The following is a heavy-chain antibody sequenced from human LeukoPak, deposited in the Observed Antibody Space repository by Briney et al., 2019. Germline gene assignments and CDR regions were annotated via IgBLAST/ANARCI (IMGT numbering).Heavy chain of an antibody. CDR2: LYSGGST. J-gene: IGHJ6*03. Sequence: GGSLRLSCAASGFTVSNNYMSWVRQAPGKGLEWVSVLYSGGSTYYADSVKGRFTISRDNSKNTLLLQMNSLRAEDTAVYYCARALGSGYPNYYYYYMDVWGKGTTVTVSS. CDR1: GFTVSNNY. V-gene: IGHV3-53*01. D-gene: IGHD3-22*01. CDR3: ARALGSGYPNYYYYYMDV.